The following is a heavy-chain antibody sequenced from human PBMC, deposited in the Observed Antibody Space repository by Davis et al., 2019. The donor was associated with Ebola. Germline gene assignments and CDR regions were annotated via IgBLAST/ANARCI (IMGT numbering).Heavy chain of an antibody. D-gene: IGHD2-15*01. J-gene: IGHJ4*02. CDR1: GYILTELS. Sequence: AASVKVSCKVSGYILTELSIHWVRQAPGQGLEWMGNFDPEDNEIIYAHKFEGRVTMTEDTSTHTAYMELSSLRSDDSAVYYCARDAVVAAIDYWGQGTLVTVSS. CDR2: FDPEDNEI. CDR3: ARDAVVAAIDY. V-gene: IGHV1-24*01.